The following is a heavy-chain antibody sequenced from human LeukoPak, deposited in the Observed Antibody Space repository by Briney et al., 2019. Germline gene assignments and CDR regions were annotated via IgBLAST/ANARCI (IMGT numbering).Heavy chain of an antibody. CDR3: ASARAGYFDWLLNY. V-gene: IGHV1-18*01. D-gene: IGHD3-9*01. CDR1: VYTFTIYG. J-gene: IGHJ4*02. Sequence: GASVNVSFKSSVYTFTIYGISWVRQAPGQGLEWMGWISAYNGNTNYAQKLQGRVTMTTDTSTSTAYMELRSLRSDDTAVYYCASARAGYFDWLLNYWGQGTLVTVSS. CDR2: ISAYNGNT.